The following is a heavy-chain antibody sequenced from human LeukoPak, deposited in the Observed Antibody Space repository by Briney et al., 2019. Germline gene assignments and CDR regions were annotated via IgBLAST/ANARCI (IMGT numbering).Heavy chain of an antibody. CDR3: ARHDNSGTYPLEY. Sequence: SETLSLTCTVSGGSISNYYWSWIRQPPGKGLEWIASIYYTGTTNYNPSLTSRVTISVDTSKNQFSLKLNSVTAADTAVYYCARHDNSGTYPLEYWAQETLVPVSS. D-gene: IGHD3-10*01. J-gene: IGHJ4*02. CDR2: IYYTGTT. V-gene: IGHV4-59*08. CDR1: GGSISNYY.